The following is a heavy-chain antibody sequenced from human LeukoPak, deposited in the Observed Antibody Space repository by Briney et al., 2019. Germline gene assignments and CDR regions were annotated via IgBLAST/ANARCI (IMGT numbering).Heavy chain of an antibody. CDR1: GDSISSGSSA. V-gene: IGHV6-1*01. D-gene: IGHD2-15*01. Sequence: SQTLSLTCAISGDSISSGSSAWNWIRQSPSRGLEWLGRTYYRSTWYNDYAVSVKGRITVDPDTSKNQFSLQLNPVTPEDTAVYYCARGHYSTFDYWGQGALVTVSS. J-gene: IGHJ4*02. CDR2: TYYRSTWYN. CDR3: ARGHYSTFDY.